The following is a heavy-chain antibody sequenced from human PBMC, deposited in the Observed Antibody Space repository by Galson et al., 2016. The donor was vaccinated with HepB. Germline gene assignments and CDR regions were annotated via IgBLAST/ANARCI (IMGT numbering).Heavy chain of an antibody. V-gene: IGHV4-4*01. J-gene: IGHJ4*02. CDR3: TREAPGDYFDY. Sequence: ETLSLTCAVSGGSITTNNWWSWVRQPPGKGLEWMGQIYNCGDTNLNPSLKSRLTMSVDRSKNQFSLKLNSVTAADTALYFCTREAPGDYFDYWGQGVLVTVST. CDR1: GGSITTNNW. CDR2: IYNCGDT.